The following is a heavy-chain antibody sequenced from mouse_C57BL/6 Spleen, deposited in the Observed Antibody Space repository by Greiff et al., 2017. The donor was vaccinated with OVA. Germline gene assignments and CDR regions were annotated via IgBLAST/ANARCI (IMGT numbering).Heavy chain of an antibody. CDR1: GYTFTDYY. CDR3: ARRKGIYYDYDAFAY. D-gene: IGHD2-4*01. Sequence: EVQLQQSGPELVKPGASVKISCKASGYTFTDYYMNWVKQSHGKSLEWIGDINPNNGGTSYNQKFKGKATLTVDKSSSTAYMELRSLTSEDSAVYYCARRKGIYYDYDAFAYWGQGTLVTVSA. J-gene: IGHJ3*01. V-gene: IGHV1-26*01. CDR2: INPNNGGT.